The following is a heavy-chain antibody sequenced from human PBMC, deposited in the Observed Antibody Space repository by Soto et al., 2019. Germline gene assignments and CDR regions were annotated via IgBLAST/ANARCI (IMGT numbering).Heavy chain of an antibody. D-gene: IGHD6-13*01. Sequence: QVQLQQWGAGLLKPSETLSLTCAVYGGSFSGYYWSWIRQPPGKGLEWIGEINHSGSTNYNPSLKSRVTISVDTTKNQSTLKHSSVTAADTAVYYCARDPTLAAAGKNWFDPGGQGTLVTVSS. J-gene: IGHJ5*02. CDR1: GGSFSGYY. CDR3: ARDPTLAAAGKNWFDP. CDR2: INHSGST. V-gene: IGHV4-34*01.